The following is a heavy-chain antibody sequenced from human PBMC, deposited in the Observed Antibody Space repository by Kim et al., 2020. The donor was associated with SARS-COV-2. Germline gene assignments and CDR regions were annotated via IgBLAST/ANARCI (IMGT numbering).Heavy chain of an antibody. D-gene: IGHD3-10*01. CDR1: GFTFSMYD. Sequence: GGSLRLSCAGSGFTFSMYDMNWVRKVPGKGLEWVSGISDSGGRTFYADSVKGRFTISRDNSKHTLYLQMNSLRAEDTAIYYCARGWGEFDPWGQGTLVTVSS. CDR3: ARGWGEFDP. CDR2: ISDSGGRT. J-gene: IGHJ5*02. V-gene: IGHV3-23*01.